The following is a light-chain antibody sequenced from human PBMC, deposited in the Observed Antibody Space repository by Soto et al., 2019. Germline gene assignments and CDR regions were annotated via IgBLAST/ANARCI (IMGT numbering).Light chain of an antibody. CDR2: AHS. Sequence: SYELTQPPSVSVAPGQTAKMPCGGNNIGTKSVHWYQQKPGQAPVLVVYAHSDRPSGIPERFSGSVSGNTSTLTIISVEAGDEADYYCQLWASRTDHWVFGGGTQLTVL. CDR3: QLWASRTDHWV. V-gene: IGLV3-21*02. CDR1: NIGTKS. J-gene: IGLJ3*02.